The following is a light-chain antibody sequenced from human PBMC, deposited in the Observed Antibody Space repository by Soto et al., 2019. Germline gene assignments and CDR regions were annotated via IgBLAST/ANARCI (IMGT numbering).Light chain of an antibody. CDR2: KAS. J-gene: IGKJ1*01. CDR1: QTISSW. Sequence: DIQMTQSPSTLSGSVGDRVTITCRASQTISSWLAWYQQKPGKAPKLLIYKASTLKSGAPSRFSGSGSGTEFTITISSLQPDDFATYYCQHYNSYSEAFGQGTKVELK. V-gene: IGKV1-5*03. CDR3: QHYNSYSEA.